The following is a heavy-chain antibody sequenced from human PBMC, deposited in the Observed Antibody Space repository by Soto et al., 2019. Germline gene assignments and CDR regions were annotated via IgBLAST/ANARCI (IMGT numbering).Heavy chain of an antibody. Sequence: GASVKVSCKASGGTFSSYAISWVRQAPGQGLEWMGGIIPIFGTANYAQKFQGRVTITADESTSTAYMALSSLTAADTAVYYCARVSTVTTFREWWFDPWGQGTLVTVSS. D-gene: IGHD4-17*01. J-gene: IGHJ5*02. V-gene: IGHV1-69*13. CDR2: IIPIFGTA. CDR1: GGTFSSYA. CDR3: ARVSTVTTFREWWFDP.